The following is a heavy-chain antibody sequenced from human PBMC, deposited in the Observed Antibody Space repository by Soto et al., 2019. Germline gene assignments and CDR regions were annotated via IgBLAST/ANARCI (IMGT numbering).Heavy chain of an antibody. Sequence: QVQLVQSGAEVKKPGASVKVSCKASGYTFTSYYMHWVRQAPGQGLEWMGIINPSGGSTSYAQKVQGRVPMAQDTSPSTVQMGLSSPGSGGTGVFYCARDPRPYFDFWGGPGGGYFDLWGRGTLVTVSS. D-gene: IGHD3-3*01. V-gene: IGHV1-46*01. CDR2: INPSGGST. CDR1: GYTFTSYY. J-gene: IGHJ2*01. CDR3: ARDPRPYFDFWGGPGGGYFDL.